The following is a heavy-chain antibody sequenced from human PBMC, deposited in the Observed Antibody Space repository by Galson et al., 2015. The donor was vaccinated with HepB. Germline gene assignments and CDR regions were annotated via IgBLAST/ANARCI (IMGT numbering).Heavy chain of an antibody. Sequence: SLRLSCAISGFTFSHFGMHWVRQPPGKGLEWVSLMSHDGRNKYYSESVKGRFTISRDNSKSTLYLQTNSLRVEDTAVYYCVKNARDVAMVAPFDSWGQGALVIVSS. CDR3: VKNARDVAMVAPFDS. V-gene: IGHV3-30*03. CDR2: MSHDGRNK. D-gene: IGHD5-18*01. J-gene: IGHJ4*02. CDR1: GFTFSHFG.